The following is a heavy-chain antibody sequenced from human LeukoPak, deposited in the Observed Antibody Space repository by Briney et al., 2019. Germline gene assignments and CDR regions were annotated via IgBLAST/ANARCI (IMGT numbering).Heavy chain of an antibody. CDR1: GYTFTGYY. CDR3: AKTYYYGSGSHGGAFDI. CDR2: INPNSGGT. J-gene: IGHJ3*02. Sequence: ASVKVSCKASGYTFTGYYMHWVRQAPGQGLEWMGWINPNSGGTNYAQKFQGRVTMTRDMSTSTVYMELSSLRSEDTAVYYCAKTYYYGSGSHGGAFDIWGQGTMVTVSS. V-gene: IGHV1-2*02. D-gene: IGHD3-10*01.